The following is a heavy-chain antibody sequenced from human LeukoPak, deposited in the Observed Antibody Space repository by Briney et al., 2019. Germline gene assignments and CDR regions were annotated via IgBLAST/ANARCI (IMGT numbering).Heavy chain of an antibody. V-gene: IGHV3-30*04. CDR3: ARTQFHDSSGYHLFAFHY. Sequence: GGSLRLSCAASGFTFSLYPMHWVRQAPGKGLEWVAAISYDAYYADSVKGRFTISRDNSKNMLYLQMNSLRVEDTAVYYCARTQFHDSSGYHLFAFHYWGQGTLVTVSS. J-gene: IGHJ4*02. CDR1: GFTFSLYP. D-gene: IGHD3-22*01. CDR2: ISYDA.